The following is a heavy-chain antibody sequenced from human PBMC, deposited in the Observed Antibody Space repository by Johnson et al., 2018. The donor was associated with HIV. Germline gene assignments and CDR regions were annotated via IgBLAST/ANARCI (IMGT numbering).Heavy chain of an antibody. CDR1: GFTFSSYG. D-gene: IGHD6-19*01. J-gene: IGHJ3*01. V-gene: IGHV3-30*02. Sequence: QVQLVESGGGVVQPGGSLRLSCAASGFTFSSYGMHWVRQAPGKGLEWVAFIRYDGSNKYYADSVKGRFTISRDNSKNTFYLQMNSLRAEDTAIYYCAKDDNLGVWYSDAFDVWGQGTVVTVSS. CDR2: IRYDGSNK. CDR3: AKDDNLGVWYSDAFDV.